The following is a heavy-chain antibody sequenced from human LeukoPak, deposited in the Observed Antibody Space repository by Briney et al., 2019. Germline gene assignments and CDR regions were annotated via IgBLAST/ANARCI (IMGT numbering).Heavy chain of an antibody. CDR2: INHSGST. CDR1: GGSFSGYY. J-gene: IGHJ6*02. V-gene: IGHV4-34*01. CDR3: ARGGGYGSGSYRPYYYYYYGMDV. Sequence: SETLSLTCAAYGGSFSGYYWSWIRQPPGKGLEWIGEINHSGSTNYNPSLKSRVTISVDTSKNRFSLKLSSVTAADTVVYYCARGGGYGSGSYRPYYYYYYGMDVWGQGTTVTVSS. D-gene: IGHD3-10*01.